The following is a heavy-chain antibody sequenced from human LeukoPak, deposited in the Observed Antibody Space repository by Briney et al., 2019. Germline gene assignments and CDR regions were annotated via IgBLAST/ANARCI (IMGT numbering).Heavy chain of an antibody. CDR3: ASRVVPAATFDY. D-gene: IGHD2-2*01. CDR2: IYYSGST. J-gene: IGHJ4*02. V-gene: IGHV4-39*07. Sequence: SETLSLTCTVSGGSISSSSYYWGWIRQPPGKGLEWIGSIYYSGSTYYNPSLKSRVTISVDTSKNQFSLKLSSVTAADTAVYYCASRVVPAATFDYWGQGTLVTASS. CDR1: GGSISSSSYY.